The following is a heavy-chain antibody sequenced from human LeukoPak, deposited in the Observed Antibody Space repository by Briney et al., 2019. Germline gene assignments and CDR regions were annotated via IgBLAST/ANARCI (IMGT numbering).Heavy chain of an antibody. CDR2: ISSSSSTI. D-gene: IGHD4-17*01. V-gene: IGHV3-48*02. J-gene: IGHJ2*01. CDR3: ARASYGDYRANWYLDL. Sequence: GGSLRLSCAASGFTFNSYSMNWVRQAPGEGLEWVSYISSSSSTISYADSVKGRFTISRDSAKNSLHLQMNGLRDEDTAVYYCARASYGDYRANWYLDLWGRGTLLTVSS. CDR1: GFTFNSYS.